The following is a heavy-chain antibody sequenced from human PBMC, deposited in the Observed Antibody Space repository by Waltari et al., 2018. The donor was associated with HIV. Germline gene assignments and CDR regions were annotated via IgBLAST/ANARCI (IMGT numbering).Heavy chain of an antibody. CDR1: GYSFTNYW. Sequence: EVQLVQSGAEVKKPGESLKISCKGSGYSFTNYWIGWVRQMPGKGLEWMGIIFPGDSDTRYSPSFQGQVTISADKSISTAYLQWSSLKAADTAMYYCARHEHSSRSYYVMDVWGQGTTVTVSS. CDR2: IFPGDSDT. J-gene: IGHJ6*02. D-gene: IGHD6-6*01. V-gene: IGHV5-51*01. CDR3: ARHEHSSRSYYVMDV.